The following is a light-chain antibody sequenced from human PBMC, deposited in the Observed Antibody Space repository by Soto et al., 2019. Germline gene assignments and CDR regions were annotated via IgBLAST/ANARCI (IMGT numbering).Light chain of an antibody. CDR2: GAS. J-gene: IGKJ2*01. CDR1: KSVSNN. V-gene: IGKV3-15*01. Sequence: EIVMTHSPATLSVSPGERATLSCRASKSVSNNLARYQQTPGQAPRLLISGASTRATAIPARFSGSGSGTEFTLTISSLQSEDFAVYFCQQYDNWPYTFGQGTKLEIK. CDR3: QQYDNWPYT.